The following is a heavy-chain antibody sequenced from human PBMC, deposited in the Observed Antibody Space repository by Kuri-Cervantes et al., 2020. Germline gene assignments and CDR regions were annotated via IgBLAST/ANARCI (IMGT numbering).Heavy chain of an antibody. D-gene: IGHD5-18*01. CDR2: IKPHSGGT. CDR1: GYTLTGYY. Sequence: ASVKVSCKASGYTLTGYYIHWVRQAPGQGLEWLGWIKPHSGGTNYAQKFQGRVTMTRDTSISTAHMEVSRLRSDDTAAYYCARDGRIQLWAHGDYWGQGTLVTVSS. V-gene: IGHV1-2*02. J-gene: IGHJ4*02. CDR3: ARDGRIQLWAHGDY.